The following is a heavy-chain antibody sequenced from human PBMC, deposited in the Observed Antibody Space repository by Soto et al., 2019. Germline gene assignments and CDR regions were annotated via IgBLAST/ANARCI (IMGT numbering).Heavy chain of an antibody. V-gene: IGHV3-15*01. Sequence: GGSLRLSCVASGFTFNNAWMNWVRQAPGKGLEWVGRIKSKTDGGTTDYVALVKGRFTISRDDSKTTLYLQMNGLKTEDTAVYYCTTAENYYDSSSFDYWGQGTLVTVSS. D-gene: IGHD3-22*01. J-gene: IGHJ4*02. CDR1: GFTFNNAW. CDR2: IKSKTDGGTT. CDR3: TTAENYYDSSSFDY.